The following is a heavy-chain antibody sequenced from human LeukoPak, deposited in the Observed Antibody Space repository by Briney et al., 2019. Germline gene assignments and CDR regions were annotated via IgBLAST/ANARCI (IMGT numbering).Heavy chain of an antibody. V-gene: IGHV3-23*01. CDR2: ISGSGGST. D-gene: IGHD2-2*01. CDR1: GFTFSSYA. CDR3: AKDRQPLGDCSSTSCFFDY. J-gene: IGHJ4*02. Sequence: GGSLRLSCAASGFTFSSYAMSWVRQAPGKGLEWVSAISGSGGSTYYADSVKGRFTISRDNSKNTLYLQMNSLRAEDTAVYYCAKDRQPLGDCSSTSCFFDYWGQGTLVTVSS.